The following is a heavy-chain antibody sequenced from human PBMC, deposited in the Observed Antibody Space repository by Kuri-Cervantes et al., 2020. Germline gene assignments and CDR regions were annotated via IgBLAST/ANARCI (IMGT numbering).Heavy chain of an antibody. Sequence: ASVKVSCKASGYTFTGYYMHWVRQAPGQGLEWMGWINPNSGGTNYAQKFQGRVTMTRDTSISTAYMELSRLRSDDTAVYYCARRSPPDYYYYYGMDVWGQGTTVTVSS. CDR1: GYTFTGYY. J-gene: IGHJ6*02. CDR2: INPNSGGT. CDR3: ARRSPPDYYYYYGMDV. V-gene: IGHV1-2*02. D-gene: IGHD3-10*01.